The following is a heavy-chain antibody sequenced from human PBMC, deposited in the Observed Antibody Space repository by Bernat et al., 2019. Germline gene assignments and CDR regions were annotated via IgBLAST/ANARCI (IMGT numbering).Heavy chain of an antibody. J-gene: IGHJ6*03. D-gene: IGHD6-19*01. CDR3: AKGGAGSLTYYYYYYMDV. CDR2: ISGSGGST. V-gene: IGHV3-23*01. CDR1: GFTFSSYA. Sequence: EVQLLESGGGLVQPGGSLRLSCAASGFTFSSYAMSWVRQAPGKGLEWVSVISGSGGSTYYAGSVKGRFTISRDNSKNTLSLQMNSLRAEDTAVYYCAKGGAGSLTYYYYYYMDVWGKGTTVTVSS.